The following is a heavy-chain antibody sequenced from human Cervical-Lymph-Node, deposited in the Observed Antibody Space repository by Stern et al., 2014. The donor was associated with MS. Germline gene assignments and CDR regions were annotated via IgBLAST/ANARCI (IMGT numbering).Heavy chain of an antibody. Sequence: QLQLQESGPGLVKPSETLSLTCTVSGGSVSSGSYYWSWIRQPPGKGLEWIGYIYHSGSTKYNPSLKSRVTISVDTSKNQFSLKLSSVTAADTAVYYCARDSVITFGGVIGHFDYWGQGTLVTVSS. J-gene: IGHJ4*02. V-gene: IGHV4-61*01. CDR2: IYHSGST. D-gene: IGHD3-16*02. CDR3: ARDSVITFGGVIGHFDY. CDR1: GGSVSSGSYY.